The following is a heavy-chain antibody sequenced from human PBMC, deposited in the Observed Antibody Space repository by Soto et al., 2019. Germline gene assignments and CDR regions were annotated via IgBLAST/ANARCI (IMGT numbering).Heavy chain of an antibody. J-gene: IGHJ6*02. D-gene: IGHD3-16*01. CDR2: MYTGGST. V-gene: IGHV4-4*07. CDR3: ARAMGDWGTYYYYYGLDV. Sequence: PSETLSLTCTVSGGSISSYYWSWIRQPAGKGLEYIGRMYTGGSTNYNPSLKSRVTVSIDTSKNQFSLKLSSVTAADTAIYYCARAMGDWGTYYYYYGLDVWGQGTTVTVSS. CDR1: GGSISSYY.